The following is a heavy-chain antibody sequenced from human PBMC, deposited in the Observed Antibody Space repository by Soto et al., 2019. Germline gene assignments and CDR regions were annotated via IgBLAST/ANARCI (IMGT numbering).Heavy chain of an antibody. D-gene: IGHD4-17*01. J-gene: IGHJ3*02. Sequence: AGGSLRLSCAASGFTFSSYGMHWVRQAPGKGLEWVAVIWYDGSNKYYADSVKGRFTISRDNSKNTLYLQMNSLRAEDTAVYYCARDKQGDYEGAFDIRAQRTTVTVSS. V-gene: IGHV3-33*01. CDR2: IWYDGSNK. CDR1: GFTFSSYG. CDR3: ARDKQGDYEGAFDI.